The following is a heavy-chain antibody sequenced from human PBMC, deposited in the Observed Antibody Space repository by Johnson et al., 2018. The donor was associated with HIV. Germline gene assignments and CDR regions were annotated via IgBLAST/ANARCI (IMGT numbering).Heavy chain of an antibody. CDR1: GFTVSSYY. CDR3: ARDSYNFWSGYPDAFDI. Sequence: VQLVESGGGLVKPGGSLRLSCAASGFTVSSYYMSWVRQAPGKGLDWVSVIYSGGSTYYADSVKGRFTISRDNAKNSLYLQMNSLRAEDTAVYYCARDSYNFWSGYPDAFDIWGQGTMVTVSS. CDR2: IYSGGST. D-gene: IGHD3-3*01. J-gene: IGHJ3*02. V-gene: IGHV3-66*01.